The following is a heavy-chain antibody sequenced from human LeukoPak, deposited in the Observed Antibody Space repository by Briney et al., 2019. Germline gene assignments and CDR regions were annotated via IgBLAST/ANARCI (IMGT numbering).Heavy chain of an antibody. CDR3: ARERYYDFWSGETALSYYYYYYMDV. CDR1: GYTFTSYG. Sequence: ASVKVSCKASGYTFTSYGISWVRQAPGQGLEWMGWISAYNGNTNYAQKLQGRVTMTTDTSTSTAYMELSSLRSEDTAVYYCARERYYDFWSGETALSYYYYYYMDVWGKGTTVTVSS. D-gene: IGHD3-3*01. J-gene: IGHJ6*03. V-gene: IGHV1-18*01. CDR2: ISAYNGNT.